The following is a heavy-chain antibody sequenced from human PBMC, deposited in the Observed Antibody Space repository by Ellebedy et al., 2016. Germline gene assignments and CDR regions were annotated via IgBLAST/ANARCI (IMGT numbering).Heavy chain of an antibody. Sequence: SETLSLTCTVSGGSISSSSYYWSWIRQPPGKGLEWIGYIYYSGSTNYNPSLKSRVTISVDTSKNQFSLKLSSVTAADTAVYYCAIVARGGWFDPWGQGTLVTVSS. CDR1: GGSISSSSYY. J-gene: IGHJ5*02. CDR3: AIVARGGWFDP. V-gene: IGHV4-61*05. D-gene: IGHD2-21*01. CDR2: IYYSGST.